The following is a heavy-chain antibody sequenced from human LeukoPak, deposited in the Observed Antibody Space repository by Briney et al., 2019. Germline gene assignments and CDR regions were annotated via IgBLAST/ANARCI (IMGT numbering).Heavy chain of an antibody. CDR3: ARSSVGSGWYGEGRFDP. D-gene: IGHD6-19*01. CDR1: GGSISSNS. V-gene: IGHV4-59*01. J-gene: IGHJ5*02. CDR2: IHNSGST. Sequence: PSETLSLTCTVSGGSISSNSWSWIRQPPGKGLEWIGYIHNSGSTNYNPSLKSRVTISVDRSKNQFSLKLSSVTAADTAVYYCARSSVGSGWYGEGRFDPWGQGTLVTVSS.